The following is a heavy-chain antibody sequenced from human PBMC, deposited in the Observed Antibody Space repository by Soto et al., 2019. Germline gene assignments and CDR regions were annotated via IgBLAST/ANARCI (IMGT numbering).Heavy chain of an antibody. CDR3: ASTLRGGYCSGGSCRYDY. CDR2: MNPNSGNT. V-gene: IGHV1-8*01. D-gene: IGHD2-15*01. J-gene: IGHJ4*02. CDR1: GYTFTSYD. Sequence: ASVKVSCKASGYTFTSYDINWVRQATGQGFEWMGWMNPNSGNTGYAQKFQGRVTISADKSISTAYLQCSSLKASDTARYYFASTLRGGYCSGGSCRYDYWGQGTLVTVSS.